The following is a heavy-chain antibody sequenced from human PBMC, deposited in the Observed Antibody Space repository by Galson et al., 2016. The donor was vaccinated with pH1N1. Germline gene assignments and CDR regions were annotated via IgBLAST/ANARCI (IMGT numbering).Heavy chain of an antibody. CDR1: GDSIGRHYN. Sequence: SETLSLTCAVSGDSIGRHYNWGWVRQPPGKGLEWIGSVSHSGNTFYNPSLKSRVTIFIDTPKNQFSLNLNSVTAADTAVYYCVRHFEEFIGSCFDFWGQGALVSVSS. D-gene: IGHD1-26*01. V-gene: IGHV4-38-2*01. J-gene: IGHJ4*02. CDR3: VRHFEEFIGSCFDF. CDR2: VSHSGNT.